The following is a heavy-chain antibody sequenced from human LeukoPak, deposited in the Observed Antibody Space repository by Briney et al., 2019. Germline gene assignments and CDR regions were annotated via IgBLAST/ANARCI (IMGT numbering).Heavy chain of an antibody. Sequence: SETLSLTCTVSGGSISSYYWSWIRQPPGKGLEWIGYIYYSGSTNYNPSLKSRVTISVDTSKNQFSLKLSSVTAADTAVYYCARGLRYKWELLGIDYWGQGTLVTVSS. J-gene: IGHJ4*02. CDR3: ARGLRYKWELLGIDY. V-gene: IGHV4-59*01. CDR1: GGSISSYY. CDR2: IYYSGST. D-gene: IGHD1-26*01.